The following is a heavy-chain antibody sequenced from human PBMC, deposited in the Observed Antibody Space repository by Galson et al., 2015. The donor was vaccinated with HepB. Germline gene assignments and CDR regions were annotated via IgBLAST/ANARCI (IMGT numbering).Heavy chain of an antibody. CDR3: ARGNIIDFWSGYQDLGDY. CDR2: ISAYNGNT. V-gene: IGHV1-18*01. J-gene: IGHJ4*02. D-gene: IGHD3-3*01. CDR1: GYTFTSYG. Sequence: SVKVSCKASGYTFTSYGISWVRQAPGQGLEWMGWISAYNGNTNYAQKLQGRVTMTTDTSTSTAYMELRSLRSDDTAVYYCARGNIIDFWSGYQDLGDYWGQGTLVTVSS.